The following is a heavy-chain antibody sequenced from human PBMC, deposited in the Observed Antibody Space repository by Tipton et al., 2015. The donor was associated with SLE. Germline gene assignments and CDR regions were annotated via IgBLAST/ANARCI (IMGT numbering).Heavy chain of an antibody. V-gene: IGHV7-4-1*02. CDR3: AAWITMVQGGRY. CDR1: GYTFTSYG. CDR2: INTNSGVP. D-gene: IGHD3-10*01. Sequence: QLVQSGAEVKEPGASMTVSCTASGYTFTSYGISWVRQAPGQGLEWMGWINTNSGVPTHGQGFTGRFVFSFDTSVSTTYLQINSLKADDTAVYFCAAWITMVQGGRYWGQGTLVTVSS. J-gene: IGHJ4*02.